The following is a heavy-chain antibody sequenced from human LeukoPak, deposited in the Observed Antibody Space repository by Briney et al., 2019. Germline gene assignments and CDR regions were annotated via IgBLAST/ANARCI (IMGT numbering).Heavy chain of an antibody. CDR3: AREAPSARYCSSTSCHTGVNYFDY. V-gene: IGHV4-4*07. Sequence: SETLSLTCTVSGGSISSYYWSWIRQPAGKGLEWIGRIYTSGSTNYNPSLKSRVTMSVDTSKNQFSLKLSSVTAADTAVYYCAREAPSARYCSSTSCHTGVNYFDYWGQGTLVTVSS. CDR2: IYTSGST. J-gene: IGHJ4*02. CDR1: GGSISSYY. D-gene: IGHD2-2*02.